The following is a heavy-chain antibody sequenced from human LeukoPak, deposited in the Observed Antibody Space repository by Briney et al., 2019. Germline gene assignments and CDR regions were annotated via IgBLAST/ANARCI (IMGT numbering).Heavy chain of an antibody. V-gene: IGHV3-21*01. J-gene: IGHJ6*03. CDR1: GFTFSSCS. Sequence: GGSLRLSCAASGFTFSSCSMNWVRQAPGKGLEWVSAISSDSSYIYYADSVRGRFTISRDNAKNSLYPQMSSLRAEDTAVYYCARIRDFGASYHYFYMDVWGKGTTVTVSS. CDR3: ARIRDFGASYHYFYMDV. CDR2: ISSDSSYI. D-gene: IGHD4-17*01.